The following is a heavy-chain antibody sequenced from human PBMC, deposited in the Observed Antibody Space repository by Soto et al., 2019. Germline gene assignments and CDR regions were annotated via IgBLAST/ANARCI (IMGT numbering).Heavy chain of an antibody. CDR2: IYYSGGT. Sequence: SETLSLTCTVSGGSISSSSYFWGWIRQPPGKGLEWIGSIYYSGGTYYNPSLKSRVTISVDTSKNQFSLRLSSVTAADTAVYYCARDDSGFSGSHYIDYFNYWGQGALVTVPS. CDR1: GGSISSSSYF. J-gene: IGHJ4*02. CDR3: ARDDSGFSGSHYIDYFNY. D-gene: IGHD1-26*01. V-gene: IGHV4-39*02.